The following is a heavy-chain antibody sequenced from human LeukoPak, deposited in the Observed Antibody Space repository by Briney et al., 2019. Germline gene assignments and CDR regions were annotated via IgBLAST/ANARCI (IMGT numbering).Heavy chain of an antibody. J-gene: IGHJ4*02. CDR2: INQAGSDK. D-gene: IGHD3-10*01. Sequence: GGSLRLSCAASEFTFSSYGMSWVRQAPGKGLEWVANINQAGSDKYYLASVKGRFTISRDNAESSLYLQMNSLRAEDTAVYYCARGMIRGVMDDYWGQGTLVTVSS. V-gene: IGHV3-7*05. CDR1: EFTFSSYG. CDR3: ARGMIRGVMDDY.